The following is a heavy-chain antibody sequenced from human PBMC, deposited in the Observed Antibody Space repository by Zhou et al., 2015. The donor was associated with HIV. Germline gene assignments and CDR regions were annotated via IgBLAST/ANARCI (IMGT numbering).Heavy chain of an antibody. CDR1: GGTFSSYA. Sequence: QVQLVQSGAEVKKPGSSVKVSCKASGGTFSSYAISWVRQAPGQGLEWMGGIIPIFGTANYAQKFQGRVTITADESTSTAYMELSSLRSEDTAVYYCAREARHSSSRGANWFDPWGQGTLVTVSS. D-gene: IGHD6-6*01. J-gene: IGHJ5*02. V-gene: IGHV1-69*12. CDR3: AREARHSSSRGANWFDP. CDR2: IIPIFGTA.